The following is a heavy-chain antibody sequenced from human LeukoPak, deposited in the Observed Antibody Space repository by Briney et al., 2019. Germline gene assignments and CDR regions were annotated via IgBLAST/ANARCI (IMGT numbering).Heavy chain of an antibody. CDR3: TRDPLTQNDY. V-gene: IGHV3-7*01. J-gene: IGHJ4*02. CDR1: GFTFDSYW. Sequence: GGSLRLSCAASGFTFDSYWMSWVRQAPGKGLEWVANIKQDGNEKYYVDSVKGRFTIHRDNAENSLYLQMNSLRAEDTAVYYCTRDPLTQNDYWGQGTLVTVSP. CDR2: IKQDGNEK. D-gene: IGHD1-14*01.